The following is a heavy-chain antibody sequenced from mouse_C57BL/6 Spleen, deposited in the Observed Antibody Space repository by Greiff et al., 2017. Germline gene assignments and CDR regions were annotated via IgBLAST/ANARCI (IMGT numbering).Heavy chain of an antibody. CDR1: GYTFTSYW. J-gene: IGHJ3*01. V-gene: IGHV1-55*01. CDR3: ADSSGFLWFAY. CDR2: IYPGSGSP. Sequence: VQLQQPGAELVKPGASVKMSCKASGYTFTSYWITWVKQRPGQGLEWIGDIYPGSGSPNNNEKFKSKATLTVDTSSSTAYMQLSSLTSEDSAVYYWADSSGFLWFAYWGQGTLVTVSA. D-gene: IGHD3-2*02.